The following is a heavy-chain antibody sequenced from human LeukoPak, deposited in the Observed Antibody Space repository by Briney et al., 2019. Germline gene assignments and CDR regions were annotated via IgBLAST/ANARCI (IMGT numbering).Heavy chain of an antibody. J-gene: IGHJ4*02. V-gene: IGHV4-59*01. CDR1: GGSISSYY. CDR3: ARVGNWNYADY. Sequence: SETLSLTCTVSGGSISSYYWSWIRQPPGKGLEWIGYIYYSGSTNYNPSLKSRVTISVDTSKNQFSLKLSSVTAADTAVYYCARVGNWNYADYWGQGTLVIVSS. D-gene: IGHD1-20*01. CDR2: IYYSGST.